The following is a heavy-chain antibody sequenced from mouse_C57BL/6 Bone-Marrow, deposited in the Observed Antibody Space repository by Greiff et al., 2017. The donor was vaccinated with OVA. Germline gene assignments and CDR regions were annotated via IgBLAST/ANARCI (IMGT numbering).Heavy chain of an antibody. Sequence: EVQVVESGGGLVQPGGSLKLSCAASGFTFSDYYMYWVRQTPEKRLEWVAYISNGGGSTYYPDTVKGRFTISRDNAKNTLYLQMSHLKSEDTAMYYCARETYFPMDYWGQGTSVTVSS. J-gene: IGHJ4*01. CDR1: GFTFSDYY. CDR2: ISNGGGST. D-gene: IGHD2-10*01. CDR3: ARETYFPMDY. V-gene: IGHV5-12*01.